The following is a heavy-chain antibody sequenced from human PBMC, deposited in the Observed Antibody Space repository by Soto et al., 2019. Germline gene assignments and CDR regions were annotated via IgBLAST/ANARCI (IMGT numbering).Heavy chain of an antibody. CDR1: GGSFSGYY. D-gene: IGHD6-13*01. J-gene: IGHJ4*02. CDR2: INHSGST. V-gene: IGHV4-34*01. CDR3: AREGYPESSSWYVDY. Sequence: SETLSLTCAVYGGSFSGYYWSWIRQPPGKGLEWIGEINHSGSTNYNPSLKSRVTISVDASKNQFSLKLSSVTAADTAVYYCAREGYPESSSWYVDYWGQGTLVTVSS.